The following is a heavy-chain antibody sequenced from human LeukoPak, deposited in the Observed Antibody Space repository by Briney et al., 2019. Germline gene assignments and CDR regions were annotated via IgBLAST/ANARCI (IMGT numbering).Heavy chain of an antibody. CDR2: VGGSGSLT. V-gene: IGHV3-23*01. Sequence: GGSLRLSCAASAFTFSTYAMSWVRQASGKGLEWVSSVGGSGSLTYYADSVKGRFTISRDNSKNTLYLQMDSLRAEDTAVYYCAKDRMTGYSIFHWGQGTLVTVSS. J-gene: IGHJ4*02. CDR1: AFTFSTYA. CDR3: AKDRMTGYSIFH. D-gene: IGHD5-18*01.